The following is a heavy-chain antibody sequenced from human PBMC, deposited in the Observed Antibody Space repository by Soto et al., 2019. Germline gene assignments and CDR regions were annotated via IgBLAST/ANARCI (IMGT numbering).Heavy chain of an antibody. CDR1: GGSFSGYY. D-gene: IGHD2-21*02. CDR3: ASFPPYCGGDCYSG. Sequence: QVQLQQWGAGLLKPSETPSLTCAVYGGSFSGYYWSWIRQPPGKGLEWIGEINHSGSTNYNPSLKSRVTISVDTSKNQFSLKLSSVTAADTAVYYCASFPPYCGGDCYSGWGQGTLVTVSS. V-gene: IGHV4-34*01. CDR2: INHSGST. J-gene: IGHJ4*02.